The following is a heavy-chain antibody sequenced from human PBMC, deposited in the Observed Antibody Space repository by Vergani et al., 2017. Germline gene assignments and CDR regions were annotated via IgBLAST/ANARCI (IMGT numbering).Heavy chain of an antibody. CDR3: ARTVWSGYASPDYFDY. CDR1: GGSISSGGYY. V-gene: IGHV4-31*03. Sequence: QVQLQESGPGLVKPSQTLSLTCTVSGGSISSGGYYWSWIRQHPGKGLEWIGYIYYSGSTYYNPSLKSRVTISVDTSKNQFSLKLSSVTAADTAVYYCARTVWSGYASPDYFDYWGQGTLVTVSS. J-gene: IGHJ4*02. D-gene: IGHD3-3*01. CDR2: IYYSGST.